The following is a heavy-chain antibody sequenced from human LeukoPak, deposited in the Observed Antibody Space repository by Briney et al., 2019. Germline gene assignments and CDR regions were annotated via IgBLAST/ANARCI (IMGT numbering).Heavy chain of an antibody. CDR1: GFTFSNYA. CDR2: ISSSGGST. J-gene: IGHJ4*02. Sequence: GGSLRLSCAASGFTFSNYAMSWVRQPPGKGLEWVSTISSSGGSTFYADSMKDRFTISRDNSKNTLYLQMSSLRADDTAVYYCAKSLAATGIDYWGQGTLVTVSS. D-gene: IGHD6-13*01. CDR3: AKSLAATGIDY. V-gene: IGHV3-23*01.